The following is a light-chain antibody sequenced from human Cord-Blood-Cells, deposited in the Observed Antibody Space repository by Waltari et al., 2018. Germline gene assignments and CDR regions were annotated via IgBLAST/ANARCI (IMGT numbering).Light chain of an antibody. Sequence: QSALTQPRSVSGSPGQSVTISCTGTSRDVGGYNYVSWYQQHPGKAPKLMSYDVSKRPSGVPDRFSGSKSGNTASLTISGLQAEDEADYYCCSYAGSYVVFGGGTKLTVL. J-gene: IGLJ2*01. CDR2: DVS. V-gene: IGLV2-11*01. CDR3: CSYAGSYVV. CDR1: SRDVGGYNY.